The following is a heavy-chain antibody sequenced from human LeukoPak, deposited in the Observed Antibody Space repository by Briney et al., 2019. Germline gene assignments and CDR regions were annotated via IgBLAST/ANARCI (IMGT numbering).Heavy chain of an antibody. Sequence: GGSLRLSCAASGFTFSSYGMHWVRQTPDKGLEWVAFIRYDGSNKYYAESVKSRFTISRDNSKHTLYLQMNNLRADDTGVYYALGTSNSFDYWGQGTLVTVSS. D-gene: IGHD1-7*01. CDR3: LGTSNSFDY. J-gene: IGHJ4*02. V-gene: IGHV3-30*02. CDR2: IRYDGSNK. CDR1: GFTFSSYG.